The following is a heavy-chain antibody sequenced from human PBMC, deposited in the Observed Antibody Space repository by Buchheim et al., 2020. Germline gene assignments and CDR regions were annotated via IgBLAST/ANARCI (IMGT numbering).Heavy chain of an antibody. Sequence: QVQLVESGGGVVQPGRSLRLSCATSGFAFSHYGMHWVRQAPGKALEWVAVIWFDENFRASADSVKGRFTISRDNYNNTFSLEMNSLRVEDTAVYYCGRDADFWGQGT. CDR1: GFAFSHYG. CDR2: IWFDENFR. CDR3: GRDADF. J-gene: IGHJ4*02. V-gene: IGHV3-33*01.